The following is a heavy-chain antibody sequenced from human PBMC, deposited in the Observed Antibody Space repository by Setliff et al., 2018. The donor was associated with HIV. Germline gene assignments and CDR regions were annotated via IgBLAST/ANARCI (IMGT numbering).Heavy chain of an antibody. Sequence: GGSLRLSCAASGFTFSSYAMSWVRQAPGKGLEWVANIKQDGSEKYYVDSVKGRFTISRDNAKNSLYLQMNSLRAEDTAVYYCARPRIAARLVYFDYWGQGSLVTVSS. J-gene: IGHJ4*02. V-gene: IGHV3-7*01. CDR2: IKQDGSEK. CDR3: ARPRIAARLVYFDY. D-gene: IGHD6-6*01. CDR1: GFTFSSYA.